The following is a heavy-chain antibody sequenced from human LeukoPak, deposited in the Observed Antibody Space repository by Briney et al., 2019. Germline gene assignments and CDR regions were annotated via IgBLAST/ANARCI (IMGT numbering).Heavy chain of an antibody. Sequence: SETLSLTCTVSGGSISSYYWSWIRQPPGKGLEWIGSIYYSGSTYYNPSLKSRVTISVDTSKNQFSLKLSSVTAADTAVYYCALRSSSSYDAFDIWGQGTMVTVSS. D-gene: IGHD6-6*01. V-gene: IGHV4-59*05. J-gene: IGHJ3*02. CDR2: IYYSGST. CDR3: ALRSSSSYDAFDI. CDR1: GGSISSYY.